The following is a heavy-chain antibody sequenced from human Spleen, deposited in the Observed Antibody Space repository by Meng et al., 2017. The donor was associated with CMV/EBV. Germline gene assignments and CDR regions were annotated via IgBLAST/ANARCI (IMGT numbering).Heavy chain of an antibody. Sequence: SGAASGFNFSRYSMNWVRQAPGKGLEWVSSISSSSSYIYYADSVKGRFTISRDNAKNSLYLQMNSLRAEDTAVYYCARASHGLPLDYWGQGTLVTVSS. V-gene: IGHV3-21*01. CDR1: GFNFSRYS. D-gene: IGHD2-8*01. CDR3: ARASHGLPLDY. CDR2: ISSSSSYI. J-gene: IGHJ4*02.